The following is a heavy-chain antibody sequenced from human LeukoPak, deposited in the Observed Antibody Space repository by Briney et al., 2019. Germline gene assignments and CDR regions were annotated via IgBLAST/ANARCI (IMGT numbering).Heavy chain of an antibody. CDR2: INPSGGST. V-gene: IGHV1-46*01. J-gene: IGHJ3*02. Sequence: ASVKVSCKASGYTFTSYYMHWVRQAPGQGLEWMGIINPSGGSTSYAQKLQGRVTMTTDTSTSTAYMELRSLRSDDTAVYYCARHRLPRVYYDSSGYYHAAFDIWGQGTMVTVSS. D-gene: IGHD3-22*01. CDR1: GYTFTSYY. CDR3: ARHRLPRVYYDSSGYYHAAFDI.